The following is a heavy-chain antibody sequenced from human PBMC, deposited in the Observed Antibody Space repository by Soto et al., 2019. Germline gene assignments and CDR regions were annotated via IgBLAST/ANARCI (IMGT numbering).Heavy chain of an antibody. V-gene: IGHV3-11*06. CDR3: ARDREYSSSSGWFDP. J-gene: IGHJ5*02. Sequence: GGSLRLSCAASGFTFSDYYMSWIRQAPGKGLEWVSYISSSSSYTNYADSVKGRFTISRDNAKNSLYLQMNSLRAEDTAVYYCARDREYSSSSGWFDPWGQGTLVTVSS. CDR1: GFTFSDYY. CDR2: ISSSSSYT. D-gene: IGHD6-6*01.